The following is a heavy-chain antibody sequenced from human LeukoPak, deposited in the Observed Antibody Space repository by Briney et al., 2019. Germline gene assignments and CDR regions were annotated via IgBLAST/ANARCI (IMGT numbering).Heavy chain of an antibody. CDR2: ISGSGGST. CDR3: ARAGYVDTAIDY. CDR1: GISFSSHA. D-gene: IGHD5-18*01. V-gene: IGHV3-23*01. J-gene: IGHJ4*02. Sequence: PGGSLRLSCAASGISFSSHAMSWVRQAPGKGLEWVSTISGSGGSTYYADSVKGRFTISRDNSKNTLYLQMNSLRTEDTAVYYCARAGYVDTAIDYWGQGTLVTVSS.